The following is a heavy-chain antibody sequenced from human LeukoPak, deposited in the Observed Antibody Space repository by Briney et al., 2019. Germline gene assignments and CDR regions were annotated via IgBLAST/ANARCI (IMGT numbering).Heavy chain of an antibody. V-gene: IGHV4-59*01. CDR2: IYYSGST. CDR1: GGSISSYY. Sequence: PSETLSLTCTVSGGSISSYYWSWIRQPPGKGLEWIGYIYYSGSTNHNPSLKSRVTISVDTSKNQFSLKLSSVTAADTAVYYCARVPPNGLRAYYFDYWGQGTLVTVSS. J-gene: IGHJ4*02. CDR3: ARVPPNGLRAYYFDY. D-gene: IGHD3-16*01.